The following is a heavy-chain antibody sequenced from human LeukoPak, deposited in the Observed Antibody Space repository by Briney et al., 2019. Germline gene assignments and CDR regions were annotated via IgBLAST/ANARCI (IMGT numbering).Heavy chain of an antibody. CDR1: GFTFSSYA. CDR2: ISYDGSNK. J-gene: IGHJ6*03. CDR3: ASGLLWFGRSYYYYYMDV. Sequence: GGSLRLSCAASGFTFSSYAMHWVRQAPGKGLEWVAVISYDGSNKYYADSVKGRFTISRDNSKNTLYLQMNSLRAEDTAVYYCASGLLWFGRSYYYYYMDVWGKGTTVTISS. D-gene: IGHD3-10*01. V-gene: IGHV3-30*04.